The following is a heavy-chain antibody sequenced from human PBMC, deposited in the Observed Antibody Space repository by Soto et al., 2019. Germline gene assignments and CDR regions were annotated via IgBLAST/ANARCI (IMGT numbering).Heavy chain of an antibody. D-gene: IGHD3-3*01. CDR2: ISAYNGNT. CDR1: GYTFTSYG. Sequence: QVQLVQSGAEVKKPGASVKVSCKASGYTFTSYGISWVRQAPGQGLEWMGWISAYNGNTNYAQKLRGRVTMTTDTSTSTAYMELRSLRSDDTAVYYCARVPYDFWSGYQYGMDVWGQGTTVTVSS. CDR3: ARVPYDFWSGYQYGMDV. V-gene: IGHV1-18*01. J-gene: IGHJ6*02.